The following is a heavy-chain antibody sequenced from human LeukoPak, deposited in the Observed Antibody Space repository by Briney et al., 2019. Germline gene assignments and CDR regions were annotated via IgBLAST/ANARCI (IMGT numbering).Heavy chain of an antibody. CDR2: INPNSGGT. J-gene: IGHJ6*03. Sequence: ASVKVSCKASGYTFTGYYMHWVRQAPGQGLEWMGRINPNSGGTNYAQKFQGRVTMTRDTSISTAYMELSRLRSDDTAVYYCARGVYYYYYMDVWGKGTTVTISS. CDR3: ARGVYYYYYMDV. V-gene: IGHV1-2*06. CDR1: GYTFTGYY.